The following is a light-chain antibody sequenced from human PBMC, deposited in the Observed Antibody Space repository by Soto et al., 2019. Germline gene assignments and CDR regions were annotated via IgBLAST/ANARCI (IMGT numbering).Light chain of an antibody. CDR2: EVS. CDR1: SSDVGGYNY. J-gene: IGLJ1*01. Sequence: QSALTQPASVSGSLGQSITISCTGTSSDVGGYNYVSWYQQHPGKAPKLMIYEVSNRPSGVSNRFSGSKSGNTASLTISGLQAADEADYYCCSYAGPRYVFGAGTKVTVL. CDR3: CSYAGPRYV. V-gene: IGLV2-14*01.